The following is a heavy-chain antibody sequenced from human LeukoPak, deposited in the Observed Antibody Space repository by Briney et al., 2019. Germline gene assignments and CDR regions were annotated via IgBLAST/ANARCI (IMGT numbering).Heavy chain of an antibody. CDR1: GGTFSSYA. CDR2: IIPIFGTA. CDR3: ATTPGGGTSWGPFDY. V-gene: IGHV1-69*05. D-gene: IGHD2-2*01. J-gene: IGHJ4*02. Sequence: SVKVSCKASGGTFSSYAISWVRQAPGQGLEWMGGIIPIFGTANYAQKFQGRVTITTDESTSTAYMELSSLRSKDTAVYYCATTPGGGTSWGPFDYWGQGTLVTVSS.